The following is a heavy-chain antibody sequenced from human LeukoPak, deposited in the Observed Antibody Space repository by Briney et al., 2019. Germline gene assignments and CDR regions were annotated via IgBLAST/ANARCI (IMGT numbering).Heavy chain of an antibody. Sequence: GGSLRLSCAASGFTFSSYATHWVRQAPGKGLEWVAVISYDGSNKYYADSVKGRFTISRDNSKNTLYLQMNSLRAEDTAVYYCARDGEEGYCSSTSCYAEDFDYWGQGTLVTVSS. CDR1: GFTFSSYA. D-gene: IGHD2-2*01. CDR3: ARDGEEGYCSSTSCYAEDFDY. J-gene: IGHJ4*02. V-gene: IGHV3-30*04. CDR2: ISYDGSNK.